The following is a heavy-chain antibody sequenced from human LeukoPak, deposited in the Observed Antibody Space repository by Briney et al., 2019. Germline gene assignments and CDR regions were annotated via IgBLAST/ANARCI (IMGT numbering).Heavy chain of an antibody. CDR3: AKVRWDNSGWYYLDS. Sequence: GGSLRLSCAASGFTFSSYVMHWVRQAPGKGLEWVAIISYDGSNEYYADSVKGRFTISRDNSKNTLYLQMNSLRAADTAVYYCAKVRWDNSGWYYLDSWGQGTLVTVSS. J-gene: IGHJ4*02. V-gene: IGHV3-30*04. CDR2: ISYDGSNE. D-gene: IGHD6-19*01. CDR1: GFTFSSYV.